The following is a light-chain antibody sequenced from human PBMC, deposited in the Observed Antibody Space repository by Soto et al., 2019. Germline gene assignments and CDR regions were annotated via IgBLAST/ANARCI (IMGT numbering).Light chain of an antibody. CDR2: GAF. V-gene: IGKV3-20*01. Sequence: EIGLTQSPGTLSLSPWERATRSCMASQSVSSSYLAWYQQKPGQAPRLLIYGAFRRVTGIPDRFSGSGSGTDFTLTISRLEPEDFAVYYCQQYGSSPSTFGRGTRVDIK. CDR3: QQYGSSPST. CDR1: QSVSSSY. J-gene: IGKJ1*01.